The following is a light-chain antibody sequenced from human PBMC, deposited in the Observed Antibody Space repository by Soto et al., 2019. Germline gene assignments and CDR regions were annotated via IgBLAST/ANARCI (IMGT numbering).Light chain of an antibody. V-gene: IGKV3-15*01. CDR2: GAS. J-gene: IGKJ1*01. CDR1: QSVSSN. CDR3: QQYNNWPWT. Sequence: EIVMTQSPATLSVSPGERATLSCRASQSVSSNLAWYQQKPGQAPRLLIYGASTRATGIPARFSGSGSGTEFTHTISSLQSEDFAVYYCQQYNNWPWTLGQGTKVEIK.